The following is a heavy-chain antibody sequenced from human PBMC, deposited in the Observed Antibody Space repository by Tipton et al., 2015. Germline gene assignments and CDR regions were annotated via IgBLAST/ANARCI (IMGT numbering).Heavy chain of an antibody. CDR3: ARSGDTYIDY. CDR2: IYYSGTT. V-gene: IGHV4-31*03. CDR1: GDSMSGGTYY. J-gene: IGHJ4*02. D-gene: IGHD5-18*01. Sequence: TLSLTCTVSGDSMSGGTYYWSWIRQHPGKGLEWIGYIYYSGTTYYNPSLKSRLTISLDRSKSHFSLQLTSVTAADTAVYYCARSGDTYIDYWGQGTLVTVSS.